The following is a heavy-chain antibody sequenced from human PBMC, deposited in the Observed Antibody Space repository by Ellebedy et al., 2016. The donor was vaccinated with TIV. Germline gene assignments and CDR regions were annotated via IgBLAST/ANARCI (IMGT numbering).Heavy chain of an antibody. CDR1: GFTFNSYS. D-gene: IGHD3-16*01. V-gene: IGHV3-21*01. Sequence: GESLKISCVASGFTFNSYSMNWVRQVPGKGLEWVASISYSSSHIYYGDSVKGRFTISRDNDRNSVYLQMNRLRVEDTAVYYCAKAFEWYFDLWGRGTLVTVSS. J-gene: IGHJ2*01. CDR3: AKAFEWYFDL. CDR2: ISYSSSHI.